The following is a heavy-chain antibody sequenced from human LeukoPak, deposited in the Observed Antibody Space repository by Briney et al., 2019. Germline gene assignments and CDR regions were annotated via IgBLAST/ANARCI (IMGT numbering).Heavy chain of an antibody. Sequence: GGSLRLSCAASGFTFSTSAMNWVRQAPGKGLEWVSSINNVRSHIYYADSVRGRFTISRDNANNVLYLQMNSLRAGDTAVYYCTTDLSLTVVRENYWGQGTLVTVSS. CDR1: GFTFSTSA. CDR2: INNVRSHI. D-gene: IGHD4-23*01. V-gene: IGHV3-21*06. CDR3: TTDLSLTVVRENY. J-gene: IGHJ4*02.